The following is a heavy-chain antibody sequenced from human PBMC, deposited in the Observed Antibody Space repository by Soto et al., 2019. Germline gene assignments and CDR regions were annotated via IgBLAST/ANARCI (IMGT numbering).Heavy chain of an antibody. CDR2: ISAYNGNT. CDR3: ARDAQGVFLHY. J-gene: IGHJ4*02. D-gene: IGHD3-16*01. Sequence: QVQLVQSGAEVKKPGASVKVSCKASGYTFTSYGISWVRQAPGQGLEWMGWISAYNGNTNYAQKLQGRVTMTTDTSTSPAYMERRSMRSDDTAVYYCARDAQGVFLHYWGQGTLVTVSS. CDR1: GYTFTSYG. V-gene: IGHV1-18*01.